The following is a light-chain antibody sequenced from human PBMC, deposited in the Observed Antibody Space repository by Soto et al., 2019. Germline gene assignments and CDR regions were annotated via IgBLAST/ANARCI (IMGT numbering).Light chain of an antibody. CDR1: SSDLGDYNY. CDR3: SSYTSTNTLV. CDR2: DGT. Sequence: QSALTQPASVSGSPGQSITSSCTGTSSDLGDYNYVSWYQLHPGEAPKLMIYDGTNRPSGVSNRFSGSKSGNTASLTISGLQAEDETDYYCSSYTSTNTLVFGTGTKVTVL. V-gene: IGLV2-14*01. J-gene: IGLJ1*01.